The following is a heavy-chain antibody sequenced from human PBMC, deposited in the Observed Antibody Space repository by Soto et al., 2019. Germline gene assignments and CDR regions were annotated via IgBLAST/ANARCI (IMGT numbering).Heavy chain of an antibody. V-gene: IGHV1-2*02. Sequence: ASVNVSCKASCYTFTSYCISWVRQAPGQGLEWMGWINPDSGGTNYAQKFQGRVTMTRDTSISTAYMELSRLRSDDTAVYYCARGLTQMTTVTLVTIGAHDNWFDPWGQGTLVTVSS. J-gene: IGHJ5*02. D-gene: IGHD4-17*01. CDR1: CYTFTSYC. CDR3: ARGLTQMTTVTLVTIGAHDNWFDP. CDR2: INPDSGGT.